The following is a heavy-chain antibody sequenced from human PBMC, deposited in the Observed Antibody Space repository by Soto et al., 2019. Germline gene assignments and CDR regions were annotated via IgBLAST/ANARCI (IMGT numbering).Heavy chain of an antibody. CDR1: GGTFDNFI. CDR3: ARTGTYSSSLSQYSGMDV. D-gene: IGHD1-26*01. V-gene: IGHV1-69*01. Sequence: QVQLVQSGAEVKEPGSSVRVSCKASGGTFDNFIMNWVRQTPGQGLEWMGGIVPMLGTPTYAEKFKGRVTISATVSTSTMCMEVPSLRSEDTAIYYCARTGTYSSSLSQYSGMDVWGQGTTVTVSS. J-gene: IGHJ6*02. CDR2: IVPMLGTP.